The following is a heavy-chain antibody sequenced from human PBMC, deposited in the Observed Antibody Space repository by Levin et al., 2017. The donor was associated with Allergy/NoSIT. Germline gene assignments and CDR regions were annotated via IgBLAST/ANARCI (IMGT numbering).Heavy chain of an antibody. J-gene: IGHJ4*02. V-gene: IGHV4-59*01. CDR2: IYYSGST. D-gene: IGHD3-9*01. CDR1: GGSISSYY. Sequence: RPSETLSLTCTVSGGSISSYYWSWIRQPPGKGLEWIGYIYYSGSTNYNPSLKSRVTISVDTSKNQFSLKLSSVTAADTAVYYCARELRYYDILTGYSTHPFDYWGQGTLVTVSS. CDR3: ARELRYYDILTGYSTHPFDY.